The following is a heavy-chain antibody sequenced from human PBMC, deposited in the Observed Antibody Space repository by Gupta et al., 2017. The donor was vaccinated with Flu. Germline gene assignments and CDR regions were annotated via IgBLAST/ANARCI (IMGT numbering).Heavy chain of an antibody. CDR3: AAWTQLWSPHY. CDR2: INRDGTVT. V-gene: IGHV3-21*04. D-gene: IGHD5-18*01. J-gene: IGHJ4*02. CDR1: GFIFNEYN. Sequence: EVQLVESGGGLVKPGGSLRLSCAVSGFIFNEYNMKWVRQAPGKGLEWVAYINRDGTVTKYAESVKGRFTISRDNARDSLFLQMDALRTEDTAIYYCAAWTQLWSPHYWGQGTQVTVSA.